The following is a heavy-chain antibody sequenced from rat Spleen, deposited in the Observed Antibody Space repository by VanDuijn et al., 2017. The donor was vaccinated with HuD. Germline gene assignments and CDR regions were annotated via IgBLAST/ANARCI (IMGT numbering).Heavy chain of an antibody. CDR1: GFTFNNYW. Sequence: EVKLVESGGGLVQPGRSLKLSCAASGFTFNNYWMTWIRQAPGKGLEWVASITNTGGSTYYPDSVKGRFTISRDNAKSTLYLQMNSLRSEDTATYYCTRDEDYGGAHYYVMDAWGQGASVTVSS. CDR3: TRDEDYGGAHYYVMDA. D-gene: IGHD1-11*01. V-gene: IGHV5-31*01. CDR2: ITNTGGST. J-gene: IGHJ4*01.